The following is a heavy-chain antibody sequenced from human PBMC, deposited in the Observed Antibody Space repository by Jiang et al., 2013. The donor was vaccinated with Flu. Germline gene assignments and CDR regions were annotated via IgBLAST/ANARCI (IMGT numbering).Heavy chain of an antibody. Sequence: VSSNSVAWDWIRQSPSRGLEWLGRTYYRSKWYVDYELSVKSRITISVDTPRNQFSLQLKSVTPEDTAVYYCARDSYRSGYFGPYFDSWGQGILVTVSS. CDR2: TYYRSKWYV. V-gene: IGHV6-1*01. CDR3: ARDSYRSGYFGPYFDS. CDR1: VSSNSVA. J-gene: IGHJ4*02. D-gene: IGHD5-12*01.